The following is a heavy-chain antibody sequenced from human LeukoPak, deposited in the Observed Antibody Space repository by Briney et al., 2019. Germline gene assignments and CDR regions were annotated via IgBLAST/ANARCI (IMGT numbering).Heavy chain of an antibody. Sequence: SETLSLTCTVSGGPISSYYWSWIRQPPGKGLEWIGYIYYSGSTNYNPSLKSRVTISVDTSKNQFSLKLSSVTAADTAVYYCARFYDFWSGYYRYNWFDPWGQGTLVTVSS. J-gene: IGHJ5*02. CDR1: GGPISSYY. CDR3: ARFYDFWSGYYRYNWFDP. D-gene: IGHD3-3*01. V-gene: IGHV4-59*01. CDR2: IYYSGST.